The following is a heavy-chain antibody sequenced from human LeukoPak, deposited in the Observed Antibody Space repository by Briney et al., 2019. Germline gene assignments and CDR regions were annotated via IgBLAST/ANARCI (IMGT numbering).Heavy chain of an antibody. Sequence: PGGSLRLSCAASGFTFSDYSMNWVRQAPGKGLEWVSYISSSSSSKYYADSVKGRFTISRDNAKNSLYLQMNSLRDEDTAVHYCARHGDHVDYAFDYWGQGTLVTVSS. CDR1: GFTFSDYS. J-gene: IGHJ4*02. CDR2: ISSSSSSK. D-gene: IGHD4-17*01. V-gene: IGHV3-48*02. CDR3: ARHGDHVDYAFDY.